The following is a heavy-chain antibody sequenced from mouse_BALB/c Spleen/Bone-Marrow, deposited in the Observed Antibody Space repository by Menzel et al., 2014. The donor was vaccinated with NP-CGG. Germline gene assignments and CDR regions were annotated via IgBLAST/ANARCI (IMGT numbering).Heavy chain of an antibody. CDR1: GYTFTSYW. Sequence: VQLQQSGAELAKPGASVKMSCKASGYTFTSYWMHWVKQRPGQGPEWIGYINPSTGYTEYNQKFKDKATLTADKSSSTAYMQLSSLTSEDSAVYYCARDPYYSGFDYWGQGTALTVSS. D-gene: IGHD1-1*01. CDR3: ARDPYYSGFDY. V-gene: IGHV1-7*01. CDR2: INPSTGYT. J-gene: IGHJ2*01.